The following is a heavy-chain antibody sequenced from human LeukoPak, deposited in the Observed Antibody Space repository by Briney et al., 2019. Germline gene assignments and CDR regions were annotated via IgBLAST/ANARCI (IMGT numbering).Heavy chain of an antibody. Sequence: SETLSLTCTVSGASISSYYWSWIRQPAGKGLEWIGRIYTSGSTNYNPSLKSRVTMSVDTSKNQFSLKLSSVTAADTAVYYCAREAPRGVRYFDWLFSFDYWGQGTLVTVSS. V-gene: IGHV4-4*07. CDR1: GASISSYY. CDR2: IYTSGST. D-gene: IGHD3-9*01. J-gene: IGHJ4*02. CDR3: AREAPRGVRYFDWLFSFDY.